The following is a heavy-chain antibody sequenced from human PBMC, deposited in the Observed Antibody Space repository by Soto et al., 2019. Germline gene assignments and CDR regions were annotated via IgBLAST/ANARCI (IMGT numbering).Heavy chain of an antibody. CDR2: IYPAESEP. CDR1: GYTFANYW. Sequence: GESLKISCKGSGYTFANYWIGWVRQRPGKGLDWVGIIYPAESEPRYSPSFQRQVTISADTSIGTAYLQWSSLKASDTAVYYCARRRYCKGVSCVTRNGFDPWGQGTLVTVSS. V-gene: IGHV5-51*01. J-gene: IGHJ5*02. D-gene: IGHD2-15*01. CDR3: ARRRYCKGVSCVTRNGFDP.